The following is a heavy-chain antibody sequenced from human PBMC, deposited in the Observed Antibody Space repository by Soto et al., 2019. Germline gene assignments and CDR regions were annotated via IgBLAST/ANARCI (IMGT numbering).Heavy chain of an antibody. D-gene: IGHD1-26*01. J-gene: IGHJ4*02. Sequence: QVQLVESGGGVVQPGRSLRLSCAASGFTFSHYGIHWVRKAPGKGLKWLAVISYDGSNKHYADSVKGRFTVSRDNSKNTLYLQMNSLRAEDTAVDFCARYSGKYQGPIDYWGQGTLVTVSS. CDR3: ARYSGKYQGPIDY. CDR1: GFTFSHYG. V-gene: IGHV3-30*03. CDR2: ISYDGSNK.